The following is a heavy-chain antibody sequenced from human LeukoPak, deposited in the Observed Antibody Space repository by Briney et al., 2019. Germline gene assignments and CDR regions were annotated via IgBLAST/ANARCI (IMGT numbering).Heavy chain of an antibody. CDR3: ARGPQWLVISPPPDY. CDR1: GYXFTSYY. V-gene: IGHV1-46*01. J-gene: IGHJ4*02. D-gene: IGHD6-19*01. CDR2: INPSGGST. Sequence: ASVKVSCKASGYXFTSYYIHWVRQAPGQGREWLGIINPSGGSTSYAQKFQGRVTMTRDTSTSTVYMELSSLRSEDTAVYYCARGPQWLVISPPPDYWGQGTLVTVSS.